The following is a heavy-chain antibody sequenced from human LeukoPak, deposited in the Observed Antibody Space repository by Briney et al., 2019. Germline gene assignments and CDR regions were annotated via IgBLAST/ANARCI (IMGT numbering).Heavy chain of an antibody. D-gene: IGHD6-13*01. CDR3: AREPSSSWLNRPPHNWFDP. CDR2: INPNSGGT. Sequence: GASVKVSCKTSGYTFIAYYLHWVRQAPGQGLEWMGWINPNSGGTNYPQKFQGRVTMTRDTSISAAYMELSRLRSDDTAVYYCAREPSSSWLNRPPHNWFDPWGQGTPVTVSS. V-gene: IGHV1-2*02. CDR1: GYTFIAYY. J-gene: IGHJ5*02.